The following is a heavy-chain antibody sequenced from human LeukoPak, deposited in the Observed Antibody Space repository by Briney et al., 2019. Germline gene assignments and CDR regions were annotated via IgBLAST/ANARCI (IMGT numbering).Heavy chain of an antibody. J-gene: IGHJ6*02. Sequence: ASVKVSCKASGGTFSSYAISWVRQAPGQGLEWMGGIIPIFGTANYAQKFQGRVTITADESTSTAYMELSSLRSEDTAVYYCARFPDSGYYGMDVWGQGTTVTVSS. CDR2: IIPIFGTA. D-gene: IGHD2-15*01. V-gene: IGHV1-69*13. CDR3: ARFPDSGYYGMDV. CDR1: GGTFSSYA.